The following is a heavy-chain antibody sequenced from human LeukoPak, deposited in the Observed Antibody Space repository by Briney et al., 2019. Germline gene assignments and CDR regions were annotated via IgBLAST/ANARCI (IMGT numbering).Heavy chain of an antibody. V-gene: IGHV3-23*01. CDR2: ISGSGGST. CDR3: AKAILNSSGYYYAAFDI. J-gene: IGHJ3*02. Sequence: GGSLRLSCAASGFTFSSYAMSWVRQAPGKGLEWVSAISGSGGSTYYADSVKGRFTISRDNAKNSLYLQMNSLRAEDTALYYCAKAILNSSGYYYAAFDIWGQGTMVTVSS. CDR1: GFTFSSYA. D-gene: IGHD3-22*01.